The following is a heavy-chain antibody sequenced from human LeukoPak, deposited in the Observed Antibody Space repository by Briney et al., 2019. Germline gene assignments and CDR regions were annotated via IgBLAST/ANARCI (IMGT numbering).Heavy chain of an antibody. V-gene: IGHV4-30-2*01. J-gene: IGHJ4*02. CDR2: IYHSGST. Sequence: SQTLSLTCAVSGGSISSGGYSWSWIRQPPGKGLEWIGYIYHSGSTYYNPSLKSRVTISVDRSKNQFSLKLSSVTAADTAVYYCAREVSNWNYVNYFDYWGQGTLVTVFS. D-gene: IGHD1-7*01. CDR3: AREVSNWNYVNYFDY. CDR1: GGSISSGGYS.